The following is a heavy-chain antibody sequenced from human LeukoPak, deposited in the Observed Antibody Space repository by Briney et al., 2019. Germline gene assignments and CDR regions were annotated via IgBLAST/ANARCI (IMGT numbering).Heavy chain of an antibody. CDR1: GGSISSSSYY. J-gene: IGHJ3*02. CDR2: IYYSGST. Sequence: SETLSLTCTVSGGSISSSSYYWGWIRQPPGKGLEWIGSIYYSGSTYYNPSLKSRVTISVDTSKNQFSLKLSSVTAADTAVYYCARPRSVSSTAFDIWGQGTMVTVSS. CDR3: ARPRSVSSTAFDI. V-gene: IGHV4-39*01.